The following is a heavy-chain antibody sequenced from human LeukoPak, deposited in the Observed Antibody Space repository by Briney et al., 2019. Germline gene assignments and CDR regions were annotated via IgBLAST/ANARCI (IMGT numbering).Heavy chain of an antibody. CDR3: ASLDIVATIDY. Sequence: GSLRLSCAASGFTFSNYGMSWIRQPPGKGLEWIGEINHSGSTNYNPSLKSRVTISVDTSKNQFSLKLSSVTAADTAVYYCASLDIVATIDYWGQGTLVTVSS. CDR1: GFTFSNYG. V-gene: IGHV4-34*01. J-gene: IGHJ4*02. CDR2: INHSGST. D-gene: IGHD5-12*01.